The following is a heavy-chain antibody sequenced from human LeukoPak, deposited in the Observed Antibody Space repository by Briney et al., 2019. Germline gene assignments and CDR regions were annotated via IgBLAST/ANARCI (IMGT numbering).Heavy chain of an antibody. CDR2: INHSGST. CDR3: ARDDIAVAGTFDY. V-gene: IGHV4-34*01. Sequence: ETLSLTCAVYGGSFSGYYWSWIRQPPGKGLEWIGEINHSGSTNYNPSLKSRVTISVDTSKNQFSLKLSSVTAADTAVYYCARDDIAVAGTFDYWGQGTLVTVSS. J-gene: IGHJ4*02. CDR1: GGSFSGYY. D-gene: IGHD6-19*01.